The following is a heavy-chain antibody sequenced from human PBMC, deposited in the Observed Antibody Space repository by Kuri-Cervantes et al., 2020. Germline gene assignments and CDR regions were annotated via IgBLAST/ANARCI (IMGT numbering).Heavy chain of an antibody. J-gene: IGHJ4*02. V-gene: IGHV1-69*05. CDR2: FIPAFGTA. CDR3: ARESGAAPGMVF. D-gene: IGHD6-13*01. Sequence: SVKVSCKASGGTFRSYAISWVRQVPGQGLEWMGCFIPAFGTANYIQKFQGRVTITTDESTTTGYMELTSLTSEDTAVYYRARESGAAPGMVFWGQGTLVTVSS. CDR1: GGTFRSYA.